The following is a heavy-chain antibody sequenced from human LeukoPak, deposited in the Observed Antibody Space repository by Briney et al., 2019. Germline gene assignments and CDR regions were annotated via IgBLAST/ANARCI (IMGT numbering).Heavy chain of an antibody. CDR2: ISGSGGSA. CDR3: AKGRTVDFNCDY. J-gene: IGHJ4*02. V-gene: IGHV3-23*01. Sequence: GGSLRLSCAASGFTFSSYVMNWVRQAPGKGLEWVSSISGSGGSAYYADSVKGRFTISRDNSKNTMSLQVNSLRAEDTAVYYCAKGRTVDFNCDYWGQGTLVTVSS. CDR1: GFTFSSYV. D-gene: IGHD3/OR15-3a*01.